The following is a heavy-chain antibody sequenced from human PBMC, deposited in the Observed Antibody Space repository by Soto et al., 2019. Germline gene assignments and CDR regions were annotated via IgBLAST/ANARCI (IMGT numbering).Heavy chain of an antibody. J-gene: IGHJ4*02. D-gene: IGHD3-16*01. CDR3: ASVTFGGIVLAH. V-gene: IGHV4-59*01. Sequence: SETLSLTCTVSAASFSKYYWTWIRQSPGKGLEWIGYIYFNGNTNYNPSLKRRVTMSIDTSKKQFSLNLSSVTAADTAVYYCASVTFGGIVLAHWGQGALVSVSS. CDR2: IYFNGNT. CDR1: AASFSKYY.